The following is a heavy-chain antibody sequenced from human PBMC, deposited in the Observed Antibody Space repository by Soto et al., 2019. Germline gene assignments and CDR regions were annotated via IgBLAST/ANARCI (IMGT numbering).Heavy chain of an antibody. Sequence: LRLSCAASGFTFSDYYMSWIRQAPGKGLEWVSYISSSGSTIYYADSVKGRFTISRDNAKNSLYLQMNSLRAEDTAVYYCARDQYSNYGLSNWFDPWGQVTLVTVSS. V-gene: IGHV3-11*01. CDR1: GFTFSDYY. CDR3: ARDQYSNYGLSNWFDP. CDR2: ISSSGSTI. D-gene: IGHD4-4*01. J-gene: IGHJ5*02.